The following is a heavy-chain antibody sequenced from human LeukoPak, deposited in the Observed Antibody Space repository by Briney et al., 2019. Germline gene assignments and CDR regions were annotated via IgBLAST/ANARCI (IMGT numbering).Heavy chain of an antibody. CDR2: MNPNSGNT. Sequence: ASVKVSCKASGYTFTSYAMHWVRQAPGQRLEWMGWMNPNSGNTGYAQKFQGRVTITRNTSISTAYMELSSLRSEDTAVYYCARARHRGRDGYNFGYWGQGTLVTVSS. J-gene: IGHJ4*02. CDR3: ARARHRGRDGYNFGY. CDR1: GYTFTSYA. D-gene: IGHD5-24*01. V-gene: IGHV1-8*03.